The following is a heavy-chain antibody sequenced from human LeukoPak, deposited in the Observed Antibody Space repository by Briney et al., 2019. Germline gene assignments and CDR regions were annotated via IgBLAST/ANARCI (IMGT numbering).Heavy chain of an antibody. CDR1: EFSLSNYW. CDR2: INPDGGIT. V-gene: IGHV3-74*01. CDR3: AKDFTGYSDI. Sequence: PGGSLRLSCVDSEFSLSNYWLHWVRQPPGKGLVWVARINPDGGITNYADSVRGRFTISRDNAKNTLYLQMNSLRAEDTAVYYCAKDFTGYSDIWGQGTLVTVSS. D-gene: IGHD5-12*01. J-gene: IGHJ4*02.